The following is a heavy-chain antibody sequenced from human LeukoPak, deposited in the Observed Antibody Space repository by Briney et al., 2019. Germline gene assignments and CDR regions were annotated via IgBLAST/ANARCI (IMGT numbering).Heavy chain of an antibody. CDR1: GYTFTSYD. J-gene: IGHJ3*02. D-gene: IGHD6-13*01. Sequence: ASVKVSCKASGYTFTSYDINWVRQATGQGLEWVGWINPNSGGTNYAQKFQGRVTMTRDTSISTAYMELSSLRSEDTAVYYCARPPYSSSWYGNPHDAFDIWGQGTMVTVSS. CDR2: INPNSGGT. V-gene: IGHV1-2*02. CDR3: ARPPYSSSWYGNPHDAFDI.